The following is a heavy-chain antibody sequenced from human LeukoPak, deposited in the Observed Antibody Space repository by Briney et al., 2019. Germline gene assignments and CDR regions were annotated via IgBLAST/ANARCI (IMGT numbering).Heavy chain of an antibody. CDR3: ARWGDTLNN. CDR1: GYTFIGYY. V-gene: IGHV1-2*06. Sequence: ASVKVSCKAFGYTFIGYYMHWVRQAPGQGLEWMGRINPNSGGTNYAQKFQGRVTMTRDTATSTAYMELSSLRSDDTAVYYCARWGDTLNNWGQETLVTVSS. CDR2: INPNSGGT. J-gene: IGHJ4*02. D-gene: IGHD3-16*01.